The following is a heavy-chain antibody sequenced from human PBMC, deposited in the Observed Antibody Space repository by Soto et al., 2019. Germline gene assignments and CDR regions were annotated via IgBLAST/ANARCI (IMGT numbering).Heavy chain of an antibody. CDR1: GFTFSNYS. Sequence: GSLRLSFAASGFTFSNYSMSWVRQAPGKGLEWVSVISGSGGSASYADSVQGRFTISRDNSNNTLYLQMNSLRAEDTAIYSCVREGSGWYSRGSFDVWGRGTMVTVSS. D-gene: IGHD6-19*01. V-gene: IGHV3-23*01. J-gene: IGHJ3*01. CDR3: VREGSGWYSRGSFDV. CDR2: ISGSGGSA.